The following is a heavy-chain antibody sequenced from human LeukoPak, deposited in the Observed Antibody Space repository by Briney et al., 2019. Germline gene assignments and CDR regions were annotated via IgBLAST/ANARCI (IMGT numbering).Heavy chain of an antibody. V-gene: IGHV1-69*13. D-gene: IGHD3-3*01. J-gene: IGHJ5*02. CDR3: AYGRRYDFSSGYYPIYNWFDP. CDR1: GGTFSSYA. Sequence: SVKVSCEASGGTFSSYAISWVRQAPGQGLEWMGGIIRICGTANYAQKFQGRVTITADESTSTAYMELSSLRSEDTAVYYCAYGRRYDFSSGYYPIYNWFDPWGQGTLVTVSS. CDR2: IIRICGTA.